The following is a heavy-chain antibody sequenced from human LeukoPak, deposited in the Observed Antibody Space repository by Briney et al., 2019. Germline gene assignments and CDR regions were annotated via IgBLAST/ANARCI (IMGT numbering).Heavy chain of an antibody. D-gene: IGHD2-2*01. V-gene: IGHV5-51*01. J-gene: IGHJ4*02. Sequence: GESLKISCKGSGCTFTSYWIGWVRQMPGKGLEWMGIIYPGDSDTRYRPSFQGQATISADKSISTAYLQWSSLKASDTAIYYCARHTRFCSSTSCFGPDYWGQGTLVTVSS. CDR1: GCTFTSYW. CDR2: IYPGDSDT. CDR3: ARHTRFCSSTSCFGPDY.